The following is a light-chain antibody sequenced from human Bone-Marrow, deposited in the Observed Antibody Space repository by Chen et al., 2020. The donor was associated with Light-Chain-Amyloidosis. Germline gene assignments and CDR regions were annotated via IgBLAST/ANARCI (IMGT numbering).Light chain of an antibody. CDR1: NIESKT. V-gene: IGLV3-21*03. J-gene: IGLJ3*02. CDR3: QVWDSRSEHWV. CDR2: DDS. Sequence: SYVLTQPPSVSVAPGKTARITCGGNNIESKTVHWYQQKPGQAPVVVVYDDSARPSGIPERISGSNSGNAATLTISGVEAGDEADYYCQVWDSRSEHWVFGGGTKLTVL.